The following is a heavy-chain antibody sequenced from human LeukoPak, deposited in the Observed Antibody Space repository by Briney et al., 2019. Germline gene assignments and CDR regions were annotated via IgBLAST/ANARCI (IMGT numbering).Heavy chain of an antibody. CDR3: ARAYGDYETYLYFDY. D-gene: IGHD4-17*01. J-gene: IGHJ4*02. Sequence: SETLSLTCAVYGGSFSGYYWSWIRQPPGKGLEWIGEINHSGSTNYNPSLKSRVTISVDTSKNQFSLKLSSVTAADTAVYYCARAYGDYETYLYFDYWGQGTLVTVSS. CDR2: INHSGST. CDR1: GGSFSGYY. V-gene: IGHV4-34*01.